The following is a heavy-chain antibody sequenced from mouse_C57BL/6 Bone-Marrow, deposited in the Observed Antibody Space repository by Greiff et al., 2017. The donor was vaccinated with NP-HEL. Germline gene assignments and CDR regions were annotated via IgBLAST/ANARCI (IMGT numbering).Heavy chain of an antibody. V-gene: IGHV12-3*01. Sequence: VQLQESGPGLVKPSQSLFLTCSITGFPITSGYYWIWIRQSPGKPLEWMGYITHSGETFYNPSLQSPISITRETSNNQFFLQLNSVTTEDTAMYYCAGDSHGDYAMDYWGQGTSVTVSS. D-gene: IGHD1-2*01. CDR2: ITHSGET. CDR1: GFPITSGYY. J-gene: IGHJ4*01. CDR3: AGDSHGDYAMDY.